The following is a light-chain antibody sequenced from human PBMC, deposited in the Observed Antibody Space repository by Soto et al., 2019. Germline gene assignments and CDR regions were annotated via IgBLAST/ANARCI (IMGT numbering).Light chain of an antibody. CDR1: QNVDNTY. CDR2: ATS. J-gene: IGKJ2*01. V-gene: IGKV3-20*01. CDR3: QQYDFSPPLYT. Sequence: EIVLTQSPGTLSLSPGETASLSCRASQNVDNTYLAWYQQKPGLPPTLLIYATSTRAAGIPDRFSGSGSGTDFTLTIDRLELEDFAVYYCQQYDFSPPLYTFGQGTNLEIK.